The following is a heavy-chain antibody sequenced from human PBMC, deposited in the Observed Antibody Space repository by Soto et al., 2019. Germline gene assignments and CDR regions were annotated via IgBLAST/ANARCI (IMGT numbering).Heavy chain of an antibody. J-gene: IGHJ4*02. CDR3: ARGPPFDYYDSSYFDY. V-gene: IGHV4-30-4*01. Sequence: SETLSLTCTVSGGSISSGDYYWSWIRQPPGKGLEWIGYIYYSGSTYYNPSLKSRVTISVDTSKNQFSLKLSSVTAADTAVYYCARGPPFDYYDSSYFDYWGQGTLVTDSS. CDR1: GGSISSGDYY. D-gene: IGHD3-22*01. CDR2: IYYSGST.